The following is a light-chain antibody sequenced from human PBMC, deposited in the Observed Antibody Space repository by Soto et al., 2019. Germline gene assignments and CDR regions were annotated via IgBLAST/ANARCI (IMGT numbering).Light chain of an antibody. V-gene: IGLV2-14*03. CDR2: DVS. CDR1: SSDIGDSNY. CDR3: SSFRSSSTSYV. J-gene: IGLJ1*01. Sequence: QSVLAQPASVSGSHGQSITISCTETSSDIGDSNYVSWYQQHPGKAPKLVIYDVSNRPSGVSNRFSGSKSANTASLTISGLQAEDEADYYCSSFRSSSTSYVFGTGTKVTVL.